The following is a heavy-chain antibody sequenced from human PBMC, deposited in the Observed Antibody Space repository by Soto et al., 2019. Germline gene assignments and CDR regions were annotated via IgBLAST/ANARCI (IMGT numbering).Heavy chain of an antibody. J-gene: IGHJ6*02. D-gene: IGHD6-6*01. V-gene: IGHV1-18*01. CDR3: AREGPRPYYYYGMDV. Sequence: QAQLEQSGAEVKKPGASVKVSCKSSGYTFSTSGISWVRQAPGQGLEWMGWISTYNGDANYAQRFQARVTMTTDTTTSTTFKEPRSLRSDDTAVYYCAREGPRPYYYYGMDVWGQGTTVTVSS. CDR2: ISTYNGDA. CDR1: GYTFSTSG.